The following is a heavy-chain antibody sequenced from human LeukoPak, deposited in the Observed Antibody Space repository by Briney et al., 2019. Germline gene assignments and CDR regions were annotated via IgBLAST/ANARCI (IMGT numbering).Heavy chain of an antibody. J-gene: IGHJ4*02. V-gene: IGHV1-8*01. CDR3: ARASGTTAYFDY. CDR2: MNPNSGNT. Sequence: ASVKVSCKASGYTFTSYDINWVRQATGQGLEWMGWMNPNSGNTGYAQKFQGRVTMTRDTSTSTVYMELSSLRSEDTAVYYCARASGTTAYFDYWGQGTLVTVSS. CDR1: GYTFTSYD. D-gene: IGHD4-17*01.